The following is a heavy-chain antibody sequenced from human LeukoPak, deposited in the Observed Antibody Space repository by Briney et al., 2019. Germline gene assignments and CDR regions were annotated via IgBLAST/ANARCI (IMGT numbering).Heavy chain of an antibody. V-gene: IGHV1-46*01. D-gene: IGHD2-15*01. CDR3: AREPEIGYCSGGSCWPDNYYGMDV. J-gene: IGHJ6*02. Sequence: ASVKVSCKASGYTFTSYYMHWVRQAPGQGLEWMGIINPSGGSTSYAQKFQGRVTTTRDTSTSTVYMELSSLRSEDTAVYYCAREPEIGYCSGGSCWPDNYYGMDVWGQGTTVTVSS. CDR2: INPSGGST. CDR1: GYTFTSYY.